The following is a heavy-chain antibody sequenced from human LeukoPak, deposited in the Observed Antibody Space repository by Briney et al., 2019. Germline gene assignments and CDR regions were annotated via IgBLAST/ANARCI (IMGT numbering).Heavy chain of an antibody. D-gene: IGHD6-19*01. J-gene: IGHJ4*02. CDR1: GFTFDDYA. CDR2: ISWNSGSI. V-gene: IGHV3-9*01. CDR3: AKDGAYSSGWEYYFDY. Sequence: GGSLRLSCAASGFTFDDYAMHWVRQAPGKGLEWVPGISWNSGSIGYADSVKGRFTISRDNAKNSLYLQMNSLRAEDTALYYCAKDGAYSSGWEYYFDYWGQGTLVTVSS.